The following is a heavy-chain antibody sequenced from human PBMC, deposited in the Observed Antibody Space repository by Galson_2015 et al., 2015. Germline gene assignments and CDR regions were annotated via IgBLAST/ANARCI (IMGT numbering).Heavy chain of an antibody. CDR3: ARPPFPCSGGSCGRALSNY. CDR2: ISWNGGSR. D-gene: IGHD2-15*01. J-gene: IGHJ4*02. Sequence: SLRLSCAASGFTFDDYGMSWVRQAPGKGLEWVSGISWNGGSRGYADSVQGRFTISRDNAKNSLYQQMNSLRVEDTAVYYCARPPFPCSGGSCGRALSNYWGQGILVSVSS. CDR1: GFTFDDYG. V-gene: IGHV3-20*04.